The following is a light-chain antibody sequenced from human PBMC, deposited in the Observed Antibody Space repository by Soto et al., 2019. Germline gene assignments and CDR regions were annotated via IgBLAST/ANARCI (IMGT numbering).Light chain of an antibody. J-gene: IGKJ1*01. Sequence: EIVLTQSPGTLSLSPGERATLSCRSSQSVSSSYLAWYQQKPGQAPRLLIYDVSGRATGIPDRFSGSGSGTDFTLTISRLEPEDFAMYYFQQYGSSPTFGQGTKVEIK. CDR3: QQYGSSPT. CDR1: QSVSSSY. CDR2: DVS. V-gene: IGKV3-20*01.